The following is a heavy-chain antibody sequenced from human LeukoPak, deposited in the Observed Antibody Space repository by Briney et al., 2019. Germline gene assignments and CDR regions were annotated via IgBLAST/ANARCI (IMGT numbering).Heavy chain of an antibody. V-gene: IGHV3-7*01. CDR2: IKQDGSEK. Sequence: GGSLRLSCAASGFTFNSYWMSWVRQPPGKGLEWVANIKQDGSEKYYVDSVKGRFTISRDNAKNSLYLQMSSLRAEDTAVYFCARGVPSGVDYFDYWGQGTLVTVSS. D-gene: IGHD6-19*01. CDR3: ARGVPSGVDYFDY. J-gene: IGHJ4*02. CDR1: GFTFNSYW.